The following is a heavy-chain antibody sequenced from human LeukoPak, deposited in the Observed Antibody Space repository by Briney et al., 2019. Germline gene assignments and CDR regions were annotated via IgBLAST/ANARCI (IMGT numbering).Heavy chain of an antibody. CDR3: AGLAVCGGDCFAFDI. CDR2: IYYSGST. D-gene: IGHD2-21*02. Sequence: SETLSLTCTVSGGSISSYYWSWIRQPPGKGLEWIGYIYYSGSTNYNPSLKSRVTISVDTSKNQFSLKLSSVTAADTAVYYCAGLAVCGGDCFAFDIWGQGTMVTVSS. CDR1: GGSISSYY. V-gene: IGHV4-59*01. J-gene: IGHJ3*02.